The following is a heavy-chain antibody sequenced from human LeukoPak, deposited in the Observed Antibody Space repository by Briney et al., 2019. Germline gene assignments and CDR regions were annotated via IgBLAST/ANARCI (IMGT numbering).Heavy chain of an antibody. Sequence: PSQTLSLTCTVSGGSISSGNYYWTWIRQHPGKGLEWIGYISYSGSTYYSPSLKSRVTLSVDTSENQFSLKLSSVTAADTAVYYCARDRYDSYPMDVWGQGTTVTVSS. CDR3: ARDRYDSYPMDV. CDR1: GGSISSGNYY. J-gene: IGHJ6*02. D-gene: IGHD3-3*01. V-gene: IGHV4-31*03. CDR2: ISYSGST.